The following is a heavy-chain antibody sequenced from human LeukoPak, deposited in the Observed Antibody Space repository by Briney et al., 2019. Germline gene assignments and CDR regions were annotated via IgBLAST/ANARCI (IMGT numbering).Heavy chain of an antibody. V-gene: IGHV3-23*01. J-gene: IGHJ4*02. D-gene: IGHD1-20*01. Sequence: GGSLRLSCAASGFTFSSYAMSWVRQAPGKGLEWVSAISGGGGSTYYADSVKGRFTISRDNSKNTLYLQMNSLRAEDTAVYYCAKRTSNWNYFDYWGQGTLVTVSS. CDR2: ISGGGGST. CDR1: GFTFSSYA. CDR3: AKRTSNWNYFDY.